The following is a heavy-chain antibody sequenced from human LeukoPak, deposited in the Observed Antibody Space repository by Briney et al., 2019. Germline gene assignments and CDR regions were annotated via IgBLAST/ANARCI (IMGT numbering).Heavy chain of an antibody. D-gene: IGHD4-17*01. Sequence: SETLSLTCTVSGGSISSYYWSWIRQPPGKGLEWIGYIYYSGSTNYNPSLKSRVTISVDTSKNQFSLKLSSVTAADTAVYYCASHTPPTVTTSPFDYWGQGTLVTVSS. J-gene: IGHJ4*02. V-gene: IGHV4-59*01. CDR2: IYYSGST. CDR1: GGSISSYY. CDR3: ASHTPPTVTTSPFDY.